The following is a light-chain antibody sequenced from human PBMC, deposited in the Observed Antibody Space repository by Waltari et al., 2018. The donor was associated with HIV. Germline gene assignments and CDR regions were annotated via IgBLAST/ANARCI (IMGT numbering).Light chain of an antibody. CDR3: SSYTRTSKPVV. CDR1: SSDVGGYNY. J-gene: IGLJ2*01. CDR2: EVS. Sequence: QPASVSGSPGQSITISCTGTSSDVGGYNYVSWYQQHPCKAPNIMIDEVSNRPSGVSKRFTGAKSGNTAALTISGRRADDEADYYCSSYTRTSKPVVFGGGTKLTVL. V-gene: IGLV2-14*01.